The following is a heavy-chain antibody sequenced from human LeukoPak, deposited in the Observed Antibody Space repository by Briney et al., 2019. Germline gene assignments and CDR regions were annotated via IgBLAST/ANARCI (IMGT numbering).Heavy chain of an antibody. D-gene: IGHD2-21*01. J-gene: IGHJ4*02. CDR3: AKVRDCGGDCLDY. CDR2: ISYDGSNK. Sequence: GGSLRLSCAASGFTFRDYGMHWVRQAPGKGLGWVASISYDGSNKVYADSVKGRFTISRDNSKSTLYLQMNSLRAEDTAVYYCAKVRDCGGDCLDYWGQGTLVTVSS. CDR1: GFTFRDYG. V-gene: IGHV3-30*18.